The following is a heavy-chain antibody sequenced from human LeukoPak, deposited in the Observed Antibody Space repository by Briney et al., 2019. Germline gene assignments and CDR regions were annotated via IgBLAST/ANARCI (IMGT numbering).Heavy chain of an antibody. J-gene: IGHJ4*02. D-gene: IGHD3-22*01. CDR1: GGSISSYY. CDR2: IYYSGST. V-gene: IGHV4-59*08. Sequence: NPSETLSLTCTVSGGSISSYYWSWIRQPPGKGLEWIGYIYYSGSTNYNPSLKSRVTISVDTSKNQFSLKLSSVTAADTAVYYCARTHHYYYDSSGYYDYWGQGTLVTVSS. CDR3: ARTHHYYYDSSGYYDY.